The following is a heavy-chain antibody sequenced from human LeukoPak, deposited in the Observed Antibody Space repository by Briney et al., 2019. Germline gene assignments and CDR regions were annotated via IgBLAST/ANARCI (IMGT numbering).Heavy chain of an antibody. Sequence: SETLSLTCTVSGGSISSGGYYWSWIRQPPGKGLEWIGYIYHSGSTYYNPSLKSRVTISVDRSKNQFSLKLSSVTAADTAVYYCARWGTEDGDYPKYWGQGTLVTVSS. D-gene: IGHD4-17*01. CDR2: IYHSGST. CDR3: ARWGTEDGDYPKY. V-gene: IGHV4-30-2*01. J-gene: IGHJ4*02. CDR1: GGSISSGGYY.